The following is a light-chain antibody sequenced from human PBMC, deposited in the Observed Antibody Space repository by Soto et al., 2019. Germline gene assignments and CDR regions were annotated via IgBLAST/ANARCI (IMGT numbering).Light chain of an antibody. Sequence: EVVLTQSPGTLSLSPGERATLSCRASQTVNNKYLAWYQQKPGRAPRLLIFGASNRATGIPDRFSGSAFGTDFTLTISGLEPEDFSVYYCQQYYTTPLTFGGWTKL. V-gene: IGKV3-20*01. CDR2: GAS. CDR3: QQYYTTPLT. J-gene: IGKJ4*01. CDR1: QTVNNKY.